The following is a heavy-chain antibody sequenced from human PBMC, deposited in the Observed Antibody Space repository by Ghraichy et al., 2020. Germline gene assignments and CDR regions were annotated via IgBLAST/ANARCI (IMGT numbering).Heavy chain of an antibody. CDR2: VSYSGSS. CDR1: GGSVSTGGYY. D-gene: IGHD4-17*01. V-gene: IGHV4-61*08. Sequence: SETLSLTCTVSGGSVSTGGYYWSWIRQPPGKGLEWIAYVSYSGSSNYNPSLRGRVTISVDTSKNQFSLNLSSVTAADTAVYYCAIEFDYARWFDPWGQGSLVTVSS. J-gene: IGHJ5*02. CDR3: AIEFDYARWFDP.